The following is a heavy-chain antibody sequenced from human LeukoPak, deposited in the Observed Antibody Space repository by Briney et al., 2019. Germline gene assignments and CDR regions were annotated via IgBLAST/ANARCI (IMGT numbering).Heavy chain of an antibody. CDR3: ATCSGGSCY. V-gene: IGHV4-4*07. D-gene: IGHD2-15*01. CDR1: GGSINNYY. Sequence: LETLSLTCSVSGGSINNYYWSWIRRPARGGLEWIGRIYTSGNTNYSPSFKSRVTMSVDMTKNQFSLKLSAVTAADTAVYCCATCSGGSCYWGQGTLVTVSS. J-gene: IGHJ4*02. CDR2: IYTSGNT.